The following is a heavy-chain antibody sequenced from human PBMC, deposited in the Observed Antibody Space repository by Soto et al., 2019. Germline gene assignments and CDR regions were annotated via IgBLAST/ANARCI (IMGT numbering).Heavy chain of an antibody. J-gene: IGHJ4*02. CDR3: AGADETAGNFDY. CDR2: INHSGDT. Sequence: SETLSLTCAVYGGSFSGYYWSWIRQSPGKGLEWIGEINHSGDTNYKPSLKSRVTISLDTSKNQFSLKLASVTAADTAVYYCAGADETAGNFDYRGQAALVSV. V-gene: IGHV4-34*01. CDR1: GGSFSGYY.